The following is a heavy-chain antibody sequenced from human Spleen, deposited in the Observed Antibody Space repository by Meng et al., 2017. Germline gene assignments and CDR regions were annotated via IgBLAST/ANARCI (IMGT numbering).Heavy chain of an antibody. CDR1: GLTVSTYH. J-gene: IGHJ4*02. CDR2: ISWNSGSI. Sequence: GESLKISCAASGLTVSTYHMSWVRQTPRKGLECVPSISWNSGSIGYAGSVKGRFTISRDNAKNSLYLQMNSLRAEDTALYYCAKLGTYCSGGSCYFDYWGQGTLVTVSS. V-gene: IGHV3-9*01. D-gene: IGHD2-15*01. CDR3: AKLGTYCSGGSCYFDY.